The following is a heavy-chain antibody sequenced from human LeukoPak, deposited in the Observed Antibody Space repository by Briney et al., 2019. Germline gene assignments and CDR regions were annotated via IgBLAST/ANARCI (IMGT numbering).Heavy chain of an antibody. D-gene: IGHD6-13*01. CDR2: IYSDGST. J-gene: IGHJ4*02. V-gene: IGHV3-53*01. Sequence: PGGSLRLSCAVSGFTVSSNYMSWVRQAPGKGLEWVSGIYSDGSTYSADSADSVKGRFTISRDNSKNTIYLQIKSLRAEDTAVYYCARGIAAAGTALFNWGQGTLLTVSS. CDR1: GFTVSSNY. CDR3: ARGIAAAGTALFN.